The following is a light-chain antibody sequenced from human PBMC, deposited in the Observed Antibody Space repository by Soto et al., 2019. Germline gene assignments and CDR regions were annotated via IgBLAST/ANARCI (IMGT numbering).Light chain of an antibody. CDR3: QQYNTYPSLT. CDR1: QSISSW. J-gene: IGKJ4*01. CDR2: DAS. V-gene: IGKV1-5*01. Sequence: DIQMTQSPSTLSASVGDRVTITCRASQSISSWLAWYQQKLGRAPRLLIYDASSLESGVPSRFSGSGYGTEFTLTISSLQPGDFATYYCQQYNTYPSLTFGGGTKVDIK.